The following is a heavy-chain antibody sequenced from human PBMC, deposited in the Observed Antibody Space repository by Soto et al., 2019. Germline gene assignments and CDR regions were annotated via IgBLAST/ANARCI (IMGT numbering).Heavy chain of an antibody. CDR3: ARRCITMVRGVINYYYYYYMDV. CDR1: GGSFSGYY. Sequence: QVQLQQWGAGLLKPSETLSLTCAVYGGSFSGYYWSWIRQPPGKGLEWIGEINHSGSTNYNPSLKSRVTISVDTSKNQFSLKLSSVTAADTAVYYCARRCITMVRGVINYYYYYYMDVWGKGTTVTVSS. V-gene: IGHV4-34*01. CDR2: INHSGST. D-gene: IGHD3-10*01. J-gene: IGHJ6*03.